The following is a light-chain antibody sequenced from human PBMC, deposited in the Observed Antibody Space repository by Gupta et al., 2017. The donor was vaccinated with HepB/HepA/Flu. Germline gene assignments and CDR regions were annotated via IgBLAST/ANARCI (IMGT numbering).Light chain of an antibody. CDR3: HQDGGSPYT. CDR2: GAS. V-gene: IGKV3-20*01. CDR1: ESVGSNY. Sequence: EVVLTQPPGTLSLSPGERATLSCRASESVGSNYSAWYQQKPGQAPSLLIYGASSRATGIPDRFSGGGSGTDFTLTISGLEPDDFAVYYCHQDGGSPYTFGQGTKLGVK. J-gene: IGKJ2*01.